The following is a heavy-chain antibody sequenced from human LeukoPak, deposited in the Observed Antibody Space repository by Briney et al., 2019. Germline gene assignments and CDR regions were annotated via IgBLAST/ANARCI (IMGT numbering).Heavy chain of an antibody. CDR1: GFTLSDYY. CDR2: ISYDGSNK. D-gene: IGHD4/OR15-4a*01. Sequence: PGGSLRLSCAASGFTLSDYYMSWIRQAPGKGLEWVTVISYDGSNKYYADSLKGRFTISRDNSKNTLYLQMNSLRAEDTAVYYCARGTMVRLFDYWGQGTLVTVSS. CDR3: ARGTMVRLFDY. J-gene: IGHJ4*02. V-gene: IGHV3-30*03.